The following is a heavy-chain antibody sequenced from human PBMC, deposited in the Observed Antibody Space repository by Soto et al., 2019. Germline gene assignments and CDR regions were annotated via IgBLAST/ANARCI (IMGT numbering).Heavy chain of an antibody. CDR3: VRSKGGYSYGTPFDY. V-gene: IGHV3-9*01. Sequence: EVRLEESGGALVQPGRSLRLSCAASGFTFDDYAMYWVRQVLGKGLEWVSSISWNSGNIGYADSVKGRFTTSRDNAENSLYLQMNSLRPEDTALYYCVRSKGGYSYGTPFDYWGQGTLVTVSS. D-gene: IGHD5-18*01. J-gene: IGHJ4*02. CDR2: ISWNSGNI. CDR1: GFTFDDYA.